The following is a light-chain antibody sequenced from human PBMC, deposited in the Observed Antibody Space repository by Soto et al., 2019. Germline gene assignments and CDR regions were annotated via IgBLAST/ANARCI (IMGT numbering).Light chain of an antibody. CDR1: SSNIGSNY. V-gene: IGLV1-47*01. CDR3: ATWDDSLSAVI. J-gene: IGLJ2*01. Sequence: QSVLTQSASASGTPGQTVTISCSGSSSNIGSNYVYWYQQLPGTAPKLLFYNNIQRPSGVPDRFSGSKSGTSASLAIFGFRSEDEADYYCATWDDSLSAVIFGGGTKVTV. CDR2: NNI.